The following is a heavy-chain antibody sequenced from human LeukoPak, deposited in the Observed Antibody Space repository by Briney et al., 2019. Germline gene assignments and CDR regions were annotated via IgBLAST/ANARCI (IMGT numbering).Heavy chain of an antibody. CDR3: ARDPYDSSGYEVLYYFDY. Sequence: PGGSLRLSCAASGFTFRSYAMSWVRQAPGKGLEWVSVISGSGDSTYYADSVKGRFTISRDNSKNTLYLQMNSLRAEDTAVYYCARDPYDSSGYEVLYYFDYWGQGTLVTVSS. V-gene: IGHV3-23*01. D-gene: IGHD3-22*01. CDR1: GFTFRSYA. CDR2: ISGSGDST. J-gene: IGHJ4*02.